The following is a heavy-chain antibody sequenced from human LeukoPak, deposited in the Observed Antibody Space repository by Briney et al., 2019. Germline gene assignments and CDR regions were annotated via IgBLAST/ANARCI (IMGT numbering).Heavy chain of an antibody. CDR2: ISGSGDKK. CDR1: GFTFRNYA. J-gene: IGHJ4*02. CDR3: AIDRSGWPIDY. Sequence: GGSLRLSCAASGFTFRNYAMSWVRQAPGKGLEWVSGISGSGDKKYYADSVKGRFTISRDNPKNTLYLQMISLRAEDTAVYYCAIDRSGWPIDYWGQGTLVTVSS. V-gene: IGHV3-23*01. D-gene: IGHD6-19*01.